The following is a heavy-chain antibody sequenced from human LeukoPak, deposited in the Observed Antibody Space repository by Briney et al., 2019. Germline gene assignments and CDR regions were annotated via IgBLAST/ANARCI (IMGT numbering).Heavy chain of an antibody. CDR3: ARLGIWQQLVRVGDY. V-gene: IGHV4-59*08. D-gene: IGHD6-13*01. CDR2: IYYSGST. J-gene: IGHJ4*02. CDR1: GGSISSYY. Sequence: SETLSLTCTVSGGSISSYYWSWIRQPPGKGLEWIGYIYYSGSTNYNPSLKSRVTISVDTSKNQFSLKLSSVTAADTAVYYCARLGIWQQLVRVGDYWGQGTLVIVSS.